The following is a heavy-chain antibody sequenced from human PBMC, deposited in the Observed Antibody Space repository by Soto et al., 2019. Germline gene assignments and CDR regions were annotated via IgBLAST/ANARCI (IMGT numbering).Heavy chain of an antibody. CDR2: ISSRSSYI. V-gene: IGHV3-21*01. CDR1: GFTFSSYT. J-gene: IGHJ3*01. Sequence: EVQSVESGGGLVKPGGSLRLSCAATGFTFSSYTMNWVRQAPGKGLEWVSSISSRSSYIYYADSVKGRYTISRDNAKDSLYLQMNSLRAEDTAVYYCATVITTDAAFDVWGQGTIVTVSS. CDR3: ATVITTDAAFDV. D-gene: IGHD3-3*01.